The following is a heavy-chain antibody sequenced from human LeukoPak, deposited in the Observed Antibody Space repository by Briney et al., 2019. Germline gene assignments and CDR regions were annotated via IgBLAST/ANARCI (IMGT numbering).Heavy chain of an antibody. CDR1: GFTFSSYA. J-gene: IGHJ4*02. D-gene: IGHD2-21*01. Sequence: PGGSLRLSCAASGFTFSSYAMHWVRQAPGKGLEWVAVTSYDGSNKYSADSVKGRFTISRDNSKNTLYLQMNSLRAEDTAVYYCARGYCGGDCLDYWGQGTLVTVSS. V-gene: IGHV3-30*04. CDR3: ARGYCGGDCLDY. CDR2: TSYDGSNK.